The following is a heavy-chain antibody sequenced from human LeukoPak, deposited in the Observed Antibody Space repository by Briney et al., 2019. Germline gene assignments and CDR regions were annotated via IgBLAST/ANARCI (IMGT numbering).Heavy chain of an antibody. J-gene: IGHJ1*01. CDR1: GFTFSSYE. D-gene: IGHD4-23*01. V-gene: IGHV3-48*03. CDR3: AKDRYGGNSVIFSEYFQH. CDR2: ISSSGSTI. Sequence: GGSLRLSCAASGFTFSSYEMNWVRQAPGKGLEWVSYISSSGSTIYYADSVKGRFTISRDNAKNSLYLQMNSLRAEDTAVYYCAKDRYGGNSVIFSEYFQHWGRGTLVTVSS.